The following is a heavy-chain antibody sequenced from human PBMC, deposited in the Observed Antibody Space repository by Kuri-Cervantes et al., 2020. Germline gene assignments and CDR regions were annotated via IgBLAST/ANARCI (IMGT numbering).Heavy chain of an antibody. CDR1: GGSISSYY. J-gene: IGHJ4*02. Sequence: GSLRLSCAVYGGSISSYYWSWIRQPPGKGLEWIGYIYYSGSTNYNPSLKSRVTISVDTSKNQFSLKLSSVTAADTAVYYCARGGYSYGYYFDYWGQGTLVTVSS. D-gene: IGHD5-18*01. CDR2: IYYSGST. V-gene: IGHV4-59*01. CDR3: ARGGYSYGYYFDY.